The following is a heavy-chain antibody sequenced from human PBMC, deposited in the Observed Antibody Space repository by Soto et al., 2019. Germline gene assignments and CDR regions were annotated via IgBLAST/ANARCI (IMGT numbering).Heavy chain of an antibody. J-gene: IGHJ4*02. CDR3: ARDLYYDSSGQFDY. CDR2: IYYSGST. CDR1: GGSISSGDYY. Sequence: SETLSLTCTVSGGSISSGDYYWSWIRQPPGKGLEWIGYIYYSGSTYYNPSLKSRVTISVDTSKNQFSLKLSSVTAADTAVYYCARDLYYDSSGQFDYWGQGTLVTVSS. V-gene: IGHV4-30-4*01. D-gene: IGHD3-22*01.